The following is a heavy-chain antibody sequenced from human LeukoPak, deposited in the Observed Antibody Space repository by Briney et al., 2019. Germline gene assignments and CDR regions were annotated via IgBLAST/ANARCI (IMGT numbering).Heavy chain of an antibody. D-gene: IGHD2-8*02. CDR1: GFTFSTYG. J-gene: IGHJ4*02. CDR3: AKEDASGAYFDY. Sequence: PGGSLRLSCAASGFTFSTYGMHWVRQAPGKGLEWVAVISYDGSNSYYADSLKGRFTISRDNFRNTLYVQINSLTTEDTAVYYCAKEDASGAYFDYWGRGTLVTVSS. CDR2: ISYDGSNS. V-gene: IGHV3-30*18.